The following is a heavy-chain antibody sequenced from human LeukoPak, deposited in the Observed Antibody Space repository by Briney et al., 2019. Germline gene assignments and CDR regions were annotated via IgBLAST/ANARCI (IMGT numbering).Heavy chain of an antibody. Sequence: GGSLRLSCAASGFTFSSFEMSWVCQAPGKGLEWVSYISSGSGSTIYYADSVKGRFTISRDNAKNSLYLQMNSLRAEDTAVYYCARVGTYGGNYWGQGTLVTVSS. CDR2: ISSGSGSTI. J-gene: IGHJ4*02. V-gene: IGHV3-48*03. D-gene: IGHD4-23*01. CDR3: ARVGTYGGNY. CDR1: GFTFSSFE.